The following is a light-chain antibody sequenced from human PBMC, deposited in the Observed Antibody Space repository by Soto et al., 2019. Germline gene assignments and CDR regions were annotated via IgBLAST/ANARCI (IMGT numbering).Light chain of an antibody. V-gene: IGLV2-14*03. J-gene: IGLJ2*01. CDR3: SSYTSSSTGI. CDR1: SSDVGFYNY. Sequence: QSALTQPASVSGSPGQSITISCTGTSSDVGFYNYVSWYQQHPGKAPKLMIYDVSIRPSGVSNRFSGSKSGNTASLTISGLQAEDEADYYCSSYTSSSTGIFGAGTKLTVL. CDR2: DVS.